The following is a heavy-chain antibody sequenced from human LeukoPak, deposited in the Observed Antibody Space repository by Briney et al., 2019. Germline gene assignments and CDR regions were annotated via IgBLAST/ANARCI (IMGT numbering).Heavy chain of an antibody. Sequence: ASVKVSCKVSGYTLTELSMHWVRQAPGKGLEWMGGFDPEDGETIYAQKFQGRVTMTEDTSTDTACMELSSLRSEDTAVYYCAIAVAGWDYFDYWGQGTLVTVSS. CDR2: FDPEDGET. J-gene: IGHJ4*02. CDR3: AIAVAGWDYFDY. CDR1: GYTLTELS. D-gene: IGHD6-19*01. V-gene: IGHV1-24*01.